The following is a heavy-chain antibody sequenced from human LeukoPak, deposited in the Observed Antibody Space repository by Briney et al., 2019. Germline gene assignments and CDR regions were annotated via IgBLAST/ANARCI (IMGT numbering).Heavy chain of an antibody. J-gene: IGHJ6*02. V-gene: IGHV1-2*02. CDR1: GYTFTGYY. CDR3: AKRGNSGGAYYGMDV. Sequence: ASVKASCKASGYTFTGYYMHWVRQAPGQGLEWMGWINPNSGGTNYAQKFQGRVTMTRDTSISTAYMELSRLRSDDTAVYYCAKRGNSGGAYYGMDVWGQGTTVTVSS. D-gene: IGHD2-15*01. CDR2: INPNSGGT.